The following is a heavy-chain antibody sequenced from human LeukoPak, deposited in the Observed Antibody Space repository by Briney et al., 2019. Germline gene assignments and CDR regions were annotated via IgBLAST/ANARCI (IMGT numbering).Heavy chain of an antibody. V-gene: IGHV3-9*01. Sequence: GGSLRLSCAPSGFMFNDYALHWVRQAPGKGLEWVSSISWNSGNMYYVDSVKGRFTISRDSAKNSLSLQMNSLIPEDTALYYCAKGPGLGAGKRYLDLWGRGTLVIVSS. D-gene: IGHD6-13*01. J-gene: IGHJ2*01. CDR2: ISWNSGNM. CDR1: GFMFNDYA. CDR3: AKGPGLGAGKRYLDL.